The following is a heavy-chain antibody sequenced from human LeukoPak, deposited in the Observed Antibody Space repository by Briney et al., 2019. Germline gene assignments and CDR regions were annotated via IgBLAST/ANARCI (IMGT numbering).Heavy chain of an antibody. CDR1: GGSISSYY. D-gene: IGHD6-19*01. V-gene: IGHV4-59*08. CDR3: ARHGGSGGWDYYYGMDV. CDR2: IYYSGST. Sequence: SETLSLTCTVSGGSISSYYWSWIRQPPGKGLEWIGYIYYSGSTNYNPSLKSRVTISVDTSKNQFSLKLSSVTAADTAVYYCARHGGSGGWDYYYGMDVWGQGTTVTVSS. J-gene: IGHJ6*02.